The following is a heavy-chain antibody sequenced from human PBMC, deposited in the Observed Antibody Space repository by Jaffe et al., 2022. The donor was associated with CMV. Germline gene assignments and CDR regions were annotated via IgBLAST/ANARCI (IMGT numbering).Heavy chain of an antibody. D-gene: IGHD3-16*01. Sequence: QLLEFGGTLVQPGGSLRLSCAASGFTFSSYGMNWVRQTPGKGLEWVSGITNSGSSTYYADSVRGRFTISRDNSKNTLYLQMNGLRVEDTAVYYCAKVGGTANFWGRGTLVTVSS. CDR3: AKVGGTANF. CDR1: GFTFSSYG. J-gene: IGHJ4*02. V-gene: IGHV3-23*01. CDR2: ITNSGSST.